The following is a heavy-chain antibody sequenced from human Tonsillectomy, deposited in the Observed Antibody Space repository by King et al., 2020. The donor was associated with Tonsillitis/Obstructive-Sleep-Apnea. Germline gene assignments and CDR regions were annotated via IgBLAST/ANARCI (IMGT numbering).Heavy chain of an antibody. V-gene: IGHV1-2*06. CDR3: ARDGVTMVQGVIIRGDWFDP. J-gene: IGHJ5*02. CDR2: INPNSGGT. Sequence: QLVQSGAEVKKPGASVKVSCKASGYTFTGYYMHWGRQAPGQGLEWMGRINPNSGGTKYAQKFQGRVTMTRDTSISTAYMELSRLRSDDTAVYYCARDGVTMVQGVIIRGDWFDPWGQGTLVTVSS. D-gene: IGHD3-10*01. CDR1: GYTFTGYY.